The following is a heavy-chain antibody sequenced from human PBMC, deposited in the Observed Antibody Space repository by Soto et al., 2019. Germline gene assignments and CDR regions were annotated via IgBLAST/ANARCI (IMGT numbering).Heavy chain of an antibody. CDR3: ARGDREDIAVVVGVRPGEYGVDV. V-gene: IGHV3-30-3*01. Sequence: GGSLRLSCAASGFTFRSYAMHWVRQAPGKGLECVAVISYDGSNQFYRDYVKGRFTISRDNSKNTLYLQINSLRYEDTAVYHCARGDREDIAVVVGVRPGEYGVDVWGQGTTVTVSS. J-gene: IGHJ6*02. CDR2: ISYDGSNQ. CDR1: GFTFRSYA. D-gene: IGHD2-15*01.